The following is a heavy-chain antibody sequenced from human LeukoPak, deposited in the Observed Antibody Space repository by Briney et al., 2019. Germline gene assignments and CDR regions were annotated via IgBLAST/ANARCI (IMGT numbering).Heavy chain of an antibody. Sequence: GGSLRLSCAASGFTFSSYSINWVRQAPGKGLEWVSSISSSSSYIYYADSVKGRFTISRDNAKNSLYLQMNSLRAEDTAVYYCARDGIAAAGIYFDYWGQGTLVTVSS. D-gene: IGHD6-13*01. CDR2: ISSSSSYI. J-gene: IGHJ4*02. CDR1: GFTFSSYS. V-gene: IGHV3-21*01. CDR3: ARDGIAAAGIYFDY.